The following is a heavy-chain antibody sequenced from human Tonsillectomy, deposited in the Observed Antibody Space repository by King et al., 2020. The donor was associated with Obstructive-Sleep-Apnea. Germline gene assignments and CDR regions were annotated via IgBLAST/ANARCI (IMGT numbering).Heavy chain of an antibody. J-gene: IGHJ1*01. CDR2: IWYDGSNK. Sequence: VQLVESGGGVVQPGRSLRLSCAASGFIFSNYGMHWVRQAPGKGLEWVAVIWYDGSNKYYADSVKGRFTISRDNSKNTLYLQMNSLRAEDTAVYYCAKDRVGYCSSTSCYAAEYLQHWGQGNLVTVSS. CDR3: AKDRVGYCSSTSCYAAEYLQH. V-gene: IGHV3-30*18. CDR1: GFIFSNYG. D-gene: IGHD2-2*01.